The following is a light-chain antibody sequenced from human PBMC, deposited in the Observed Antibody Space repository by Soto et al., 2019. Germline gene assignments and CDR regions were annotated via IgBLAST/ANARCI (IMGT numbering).Light chain of an antibody. CDR3: QKCKVAPFT. CDR2: GAS. J-gene: IGKJ4*01. CDR1: QSVSSSY. Sequence: EIVLTQSPGTLSLSPGERATLSCGASQSVSSSYLAWYQQKPGQAPRVLIYGASSRATGIPDRFGGSGSGTDFTLTISSLQPEDAATYYCQKCKVAPFTFGGGTKVDIK. V-gene: IGKV3-20*01.